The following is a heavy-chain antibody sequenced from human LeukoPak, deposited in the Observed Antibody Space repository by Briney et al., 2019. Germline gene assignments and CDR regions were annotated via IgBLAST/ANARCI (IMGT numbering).Heavy chain of an antibody. J-gene: IGHJ4*02. D-gene: IGHD3/OR15-3a*01. CDR3: AKDGPSYYFDY. V-gene: IGHV3-30*18. CDR1: GFPFNSHG. Sequence: GGSLRLSCAASGFPFNSHGMHWVRQAPGKGLEWLAVISYEGSKQYYADSVKGRFTISRDNSKNTLYLQMNSLRAEDTAVYYCAKDGPSYYFDYWGQGTLVTVSS. CDR2: ISYEGSKQ.